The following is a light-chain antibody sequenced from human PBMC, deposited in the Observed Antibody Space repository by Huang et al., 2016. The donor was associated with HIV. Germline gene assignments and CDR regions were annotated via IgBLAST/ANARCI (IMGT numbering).Light chain of an antibody. CDR2: DAS. CDR3: HQRANWPLGT. Sequence: EVVLTQSPATLSLSPGERATLSCRASQSISTYLAWYQQKPGQAPRILIYDASNRATGVPIRFSGRGSGTDFTLTISSLQPEDFAVYYCHQRANWPLGTFGQGTKVEIK. J-gene: IGKJ1*01. CDR1: QSISTY. V-gene: IGKV3-11*01.